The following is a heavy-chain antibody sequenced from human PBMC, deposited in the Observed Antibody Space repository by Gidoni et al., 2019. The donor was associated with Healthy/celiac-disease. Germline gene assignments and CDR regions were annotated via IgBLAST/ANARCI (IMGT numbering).Heavy chain of an antibody. D-gene: IGHD2-15*01. V-gene: IGHV3-53*01. CDR2: IYSGGSK. Sequence: EVQLVESGGGLIQPGGSLSLSCAASGFTVSSNYMSWVRQAPGKGLEWVSVIYSGGSKYYADSVKGRFTISRDNSKNTLYLQMNSLRAEDTAVYYCAREVAATWFDPWGQGTLVTVSS. J-gene: IGHJ5*02. CDR3: AREVAATWFDP. CDR1: GFTVSSNY.